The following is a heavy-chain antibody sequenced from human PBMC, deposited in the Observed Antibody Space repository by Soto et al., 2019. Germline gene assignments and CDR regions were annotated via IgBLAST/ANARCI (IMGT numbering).Heavy chain of an antibody. Sequence: GGSLRLSCAASGFTFSSYAMSWVRQAPGKGLEWVSAISGSGGSTYYADSVKGRFTISRDNSKNTLYLQMNSLRAEDTAVYYCANEYYDILTGYFGYYMDVWGKGTTVTVSS. CDR1: GFTFSSYA. V-gene: IGHV3-23*01. CDR3: ANEYYDILTGYFGYYMDV. J-gene: IGHJ6*03. CDR2: ISGSGGST. D-gene: IGHD3-9*01.